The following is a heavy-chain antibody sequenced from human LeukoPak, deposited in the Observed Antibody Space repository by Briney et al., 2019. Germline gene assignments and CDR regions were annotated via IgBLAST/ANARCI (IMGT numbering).Heavy chain of an antibody. Sequence: GGSLRLSCAASGFTFSSYSMNWVRQAPGKGLEWVSSISSSSSYIYYADSVKGRFTISRDNAKNSLYLQMNSLRAEDTAVYYCARDLDYDYVWGSSPMDVWGQGTTVTVSS. V-gene: IGHV3-21*01. CDR3: ARDLDYDYVWGSSPMDV. CDR1: GFTFSSYS. J-gene: IGHJ6*02. D-gene: IGHD3-16*01. CDR2: ISSSSSYI.